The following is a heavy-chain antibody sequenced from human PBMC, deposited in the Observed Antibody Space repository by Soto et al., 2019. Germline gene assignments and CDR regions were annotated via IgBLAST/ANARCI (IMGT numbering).Heavy chain of an antibody. CDR3: AKDLGTDDFWSPSYTYYYMDV. Sequence: PGGSLRLSCAASGFTFSSYSMNWVRQAPGKGLEWVSSISSSSGNIYYADSVKGRFTISRDNSKNTLYLQMNSLRAEDTAVYYCAKDLGTDDFWSPSYTYYYMDVWGKGTTVTLPS. D-gene: IGHD3-3*01. CDR2: ISSSSGNI. J-gene: IGHJ6*03. V-gene: IGHV3-23*01. CDR1: GFTFSSYS.